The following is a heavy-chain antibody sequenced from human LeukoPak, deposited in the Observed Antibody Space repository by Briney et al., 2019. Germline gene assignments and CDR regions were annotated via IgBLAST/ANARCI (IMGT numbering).Heavy chain of an antibody. Sequence: SETLSLTCTVSGGSISSYYWSWIRQPPGKALEWIGYIYTSGSTNYNPSLKSRVTISVDTSKNQFPLKLSSVTAADTAVYYCARHDSSSSRWFDPWGQGTLVTVSS. D-gene: IGHD6-6*01. J-gene: IGHJ5*02. CDR2: IYTSGST. V-gene: IGHV4-4*09. CDR3: ARHDSSSSRWFDP. CDR1: GGSISSYY.